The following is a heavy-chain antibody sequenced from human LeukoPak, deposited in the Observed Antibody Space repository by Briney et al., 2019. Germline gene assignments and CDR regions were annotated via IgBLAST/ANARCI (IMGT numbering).Heavy chain of an antibody. Sequence: GRSLRLSCAASGFTSSSYGMHWVRQAPGKGLEWVAVISYDGSNKYYADSVKGRFTISRDNSKNTLYPQMNSLRAEDTAVYYCAKDSGFREEMRQDYWGQGTLVTVSS. CDR3: AKDSGFREEMRQDY. V-gene: IGHV3-30*18. CDR1: GFTSSSYG. D-gene: IGHD5-24*01. CDR2: ISYDGSNK. J-gene: IGHJ4*02.